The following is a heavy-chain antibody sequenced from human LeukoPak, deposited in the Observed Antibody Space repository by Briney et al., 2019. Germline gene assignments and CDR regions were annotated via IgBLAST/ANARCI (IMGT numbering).Heavy chain of an antibody. V-gene: IGHV1-2*02. D-gene: IGHD2-15*01. J-gene: IGHJ4*02. CDR3: ARADIVVVVAATLSGTD. CDR2: INPNSGGT. Sequence: ASVKVSCKASGHTFTGYYMHWVRQAPGQGLEWMGWINPNSGGTNYAQKFQGRVTMTRDTSISTAYMELSRLRSDDTAVYYCARADIVVVVAATLSGTDWGQGTLVTVSS. CDR1: GHTFTGYY.